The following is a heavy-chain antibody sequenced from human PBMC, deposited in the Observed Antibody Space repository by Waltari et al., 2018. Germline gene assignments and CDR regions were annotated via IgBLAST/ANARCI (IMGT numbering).Heavy chain of an antibody. CDR2: ISWNSGSI. CDR3: ARSSGSGTYTSIDY. CDR1: GLTFDHYA. V-gene: IGHV3-9*01. J-gene: IGHJ4*02. D-gene: IGHD3-10*01. Sequence: EVQLVQPGRGLAQPGKSLRPSCATPGLTFDHYAMNWVRQPPGKGLEWVSDISWNSGSIGYADYVKGRFTISRDNAKNSLYLQMNSVRAEDTAFYYCARSSGSGTYTSIDYWGQGTLVTVSS.